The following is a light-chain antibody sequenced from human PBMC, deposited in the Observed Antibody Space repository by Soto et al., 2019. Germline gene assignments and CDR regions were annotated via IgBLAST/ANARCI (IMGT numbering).Light chain of an antibody. CDR1: QTISNL. J-gene: IGKJ1*01. CDR2: DAS. V-gene: IGKV1-5*01. CDR3: QQYNTYSWT. Sequence: DIQMTQSPSTLSASVGERVTVSCRASQTISNLLAWYRQKPGKAPKLLIYDASTLESGVPSRFRGSGSGTEFTLTISGLQPEDFATYYCQQYNTYSWTFGQGTKVDIK.